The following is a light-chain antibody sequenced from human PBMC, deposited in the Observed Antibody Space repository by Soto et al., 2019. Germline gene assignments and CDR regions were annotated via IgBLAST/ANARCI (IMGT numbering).Light chain of an antibody. CDR3: QQSYNSPYT. V-gene: IGKV1-39*01. J-gene: IGKJ2*01. CDR2: AAT. Sequence: DIQMTQSPSSLSASLGDRVTITCRASQSINNYLNWYQQEEGKAPRLMIYAATSLKSGVPSRFSRSGSRTEFTLTISSLQPGDFATYYCQQSYNSPYTFGLGTKLEIK. CDR1: QSINNY.